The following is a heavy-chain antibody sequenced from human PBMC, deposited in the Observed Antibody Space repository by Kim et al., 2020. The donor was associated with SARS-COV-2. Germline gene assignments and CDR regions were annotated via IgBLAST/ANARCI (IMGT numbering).Heavy chain of an antibody. CDR3: AKESLSTSTFTAMAKYYYYYYGMDV. CDR2: IWYDGSNK. D-gene: IGHD5-18*01. J-gene: IGHJ6*02. V-gene: IGHV3-33*06. CDR1: GFTFSSYG. Sequence: GGSLRLSCAASGFTFSSYGMHWVRQAPGKGLEWVAVIWYDGSNKYYADSVKGRFTISRDNSKNTLYLQMNSLRAEDTAVYYCAKESLSTSTFTAMAKYYYYYYGMDVWGQGTTVTVSS.